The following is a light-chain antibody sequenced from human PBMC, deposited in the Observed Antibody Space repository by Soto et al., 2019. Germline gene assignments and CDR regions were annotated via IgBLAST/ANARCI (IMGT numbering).Light chain of an antibody. CDR2: EVS. Sequence: QSALTQPASVSGSPGQSITISCTGTSSDVGHYNYVSWYQQHPGKVPKLMIYEVSNRPSGVSNRFSGSKSGNTASLTISGLQAEDEADYYCSSYTSSSTYVFGTGTKLTVL. J-gene: IGLJ1*01. CDR1: SSDVGHYNY. V-gene: IGLV2-14*01. CDR3: SSYTSSSTYV.